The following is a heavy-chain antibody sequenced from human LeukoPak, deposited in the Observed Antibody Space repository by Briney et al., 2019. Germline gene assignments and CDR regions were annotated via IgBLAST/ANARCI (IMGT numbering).Heavy chain of an antibody. CDR1: GYSISSGYY. V-gene: IGHV4-38-2*01. CDR2: IYHSGST. J-gene: IGHJ4*02. D-gene: IGHD3-10*01. Sequence: SETLSLTCAVSGYSISSGYYSGWIRQPPGKGLEWIGSIYHSGSTYYNPSLKSRVTISVDTSKNQFSLKLSSVTAADTAVYYCARVRGSGSYKNFDYWGQGTLVTVSS. CDR3: ARVRGSGSYKNFDY.